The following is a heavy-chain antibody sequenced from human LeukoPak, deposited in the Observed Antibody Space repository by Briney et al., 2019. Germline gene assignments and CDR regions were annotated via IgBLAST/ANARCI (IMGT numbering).Heavy chain of an antibody. CDR1: GYSSSGGYY. V-gene: IGHV4-38-2*02. CDR3: ARVSKGGDGAFDI. CDR2: IYHSGTT. Sequence: SETVSLTRTVSGYSSSGGYYWGWTRQRPGKGLDWIGSIYHSGTTFYNPSPKTRATTSADTSKNQCSLTPSAVTAADTAKYYCARVSKGGDGAFDIWGQGTMVTVSS. D-gene: IGHD2/OR15-2a*01. J-gene: IGHJ3*02.